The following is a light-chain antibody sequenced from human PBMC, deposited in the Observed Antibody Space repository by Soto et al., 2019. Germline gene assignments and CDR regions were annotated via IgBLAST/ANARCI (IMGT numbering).Light chain of an antibody. CDR3: QQYGNSPYT. Sequence: ETVLTQSPGTLSLSPGERATLSCRASQSVSSTYFAWYQQKPGQAPRLLIYGASSRATGIPDRFSGSGSGTDLTLSISRLEPEDFAVYYCQQYGNSPYTFGQGTKLEIK. V-gene: IGKV3-20*01. CDR1: QSVSSTY. CDR2: GAS. J-gene: IGKJ2*01.